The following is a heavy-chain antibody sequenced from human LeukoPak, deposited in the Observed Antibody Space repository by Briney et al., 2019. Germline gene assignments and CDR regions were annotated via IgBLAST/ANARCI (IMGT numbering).Heavy chain of an antibody. CDR1: VYTFTDYH. CDR3: ARGGHGHTQNDY. D-gene: IGHD5-24*01. J-gene: IGHJ4*02. V-gene: IGHV1-2*02. CDR2: INPNTGGT. Sequence: GASVTVSFKSSVYTFTDYHMHWVRQAPGQGLEWMGWINPNTGGTNYAQSFQGRVTMTKDTSITTFYMELSSLMFDDTALNYWARGGHGHTQNDYWGQGTLVTVSS.